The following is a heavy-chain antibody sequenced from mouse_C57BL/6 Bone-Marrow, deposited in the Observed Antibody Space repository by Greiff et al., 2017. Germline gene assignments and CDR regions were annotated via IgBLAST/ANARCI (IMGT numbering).Heavy chain of an antibody. V-gene: IGHV3-6*01. CDR2: ISYDGSN. CDR3: ALYGNYAMDY. Sequence: ESGPGLVKPSQSLSFTFSVPGYSITSGYYWNWFRQFPGNKLEWMGYISYDGSNNYNPSLKNRISIPRDTSKNQFFLKLNSVTTEDTATYYCALYGNYAMDYWGQGTSVTVSS. CDR1: GYSITSGYY. J-gene: IGHJ4*01. D-gene: IGHD2-1*01.